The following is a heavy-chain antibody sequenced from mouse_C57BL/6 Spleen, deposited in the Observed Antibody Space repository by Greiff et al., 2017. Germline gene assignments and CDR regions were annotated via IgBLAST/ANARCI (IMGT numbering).Heavy chain of an antibody. CDR3: ARSYSNYVKDYFDY. D-gene: IGHD2-5*01. Sequence: QVQLQQSGTELVKPGASVKLSCKASGYTFTSYWMHWVKQRPGQGLEWIGNINPSNGGTNYNEKFKSKATLTVDKSSSTAYMQLSSLTTEDSAIYYCARSYSNYVKDYFDYWGQGTTLTVSS. CDR2: INPSNGGT. CDR1: GYTFTSYW. V-gene: IGHV1-53*01. J-gene: IGHJ2*01.